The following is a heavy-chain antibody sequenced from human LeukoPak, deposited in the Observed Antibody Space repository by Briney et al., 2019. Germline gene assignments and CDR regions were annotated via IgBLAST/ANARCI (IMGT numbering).Heavy chain of an antibody. Sequence: PGGSLRLSCAASGFTFSSHAMSWVRPAPGKGLEWVSAISGSGGNTYYADSVKGRFTISRNNSKNTLYLQMNSLRAEDTAVYYCARSGYDYVWGSYRPDYYFDYWGQGTLVTVSS. CDR3: ARSGYDYVWGSYRPDYYFDY. J-gene: IGHJ4*02. CDR1: GFTFSSHA. CDR2: ISGSGGNT. D-gene: IGHD3-16*02. V-gene: IGHV3-23*01.